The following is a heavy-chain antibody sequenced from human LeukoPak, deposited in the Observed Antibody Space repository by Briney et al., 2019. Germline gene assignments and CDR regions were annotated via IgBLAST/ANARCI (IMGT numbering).Heavy chain of an antibody. Sequence: PSETLSLTCTVSGGSISSYYWSWIRQPAGKGLEWIGRIYTSGSTNYNPPLKSRVTMSVDTSKNQFSLKLSSVTAADTAAYYCARETTVPYYYYGMDVWGQGTTVTVSS. CDR2: IYTSGST. CDR1: GGSISSYY. CDR3: ARETTVPYYYYGMDV. V-gene: IGHV4-4*07. J-gene: IGHJ6*02. D-gene: IGHD4-4*01.